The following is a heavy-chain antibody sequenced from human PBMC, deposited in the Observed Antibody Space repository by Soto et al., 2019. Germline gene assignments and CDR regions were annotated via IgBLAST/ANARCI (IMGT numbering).Heavy chain of an antibody. V-gene: IGHV1-69*13. Sequence: GXSVKVSCKASGGTFSSYAISWVRQAPGQGLEWMGGIIPIFGTANYAQKFQGRVTITADESTSTAYMELSSLRSEDTAVYYCASPRRSPYYYDSSGYYYIRPLDYWGQGTLVTVSS. CDR2: IIPIFGTA. CDR1: GGTFSSYA. CDR3: ASPRRSPYYYDSSGYYYIRPLDY. J-gene: IGHJ4*02. D-gene: IGHD3-22*01.